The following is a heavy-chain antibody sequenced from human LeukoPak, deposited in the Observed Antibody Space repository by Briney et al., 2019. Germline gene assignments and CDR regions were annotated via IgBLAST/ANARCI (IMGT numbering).Heavy chain of an antibody. CDR1: GGSFSGYY. Sequence: PSETLSLTCAVYGGSFSGYYWSWIRQPPGKGLEWIGEINHSGSTNYNPSLKSRVTISVDTSKNQFSLKLSSVTAADTAVYYCARETTYSCGWYPRDSVQGADAFDIWGQGTMVTVSS. CDR2: INHSGST. J-gene: IGHJ3*02. V-gene: IGHV4-34*01. D-gene: IGHD6-19*01. CDR3: ARETTYSCGWYPRDSVQGADAFDI.